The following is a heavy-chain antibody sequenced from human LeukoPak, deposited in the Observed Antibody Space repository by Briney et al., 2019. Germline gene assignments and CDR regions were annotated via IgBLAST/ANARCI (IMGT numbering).Heavy chain of an antibody. D-gene: IGHD3-16*01. CDR2: TYYRSKLYN. CDR3: ARGHNYAYDY. J-gene: IGHJ4*02. CDR1: GDSVSSNSVG. V-gene: IGHV6-1*01. Sequence: SQSLSLTCVISGDSVSSNSVGWHWIRQSPSRGLEWLGRTYYRSKLYNDYAVSVKSRVTVNPDTSKNQFSLQLNSVTPEDTAVYYCARGHNYAYDYWGQGTLVTVSS.